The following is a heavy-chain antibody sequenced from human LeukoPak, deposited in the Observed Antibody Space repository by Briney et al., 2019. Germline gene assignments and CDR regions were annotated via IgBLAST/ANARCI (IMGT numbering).Heavy chain of an antibody. CDR2: IYHSGST. V-gene: IGHV4-30-2*02. J-gene: IGHJ5*02. CDR1: GGSISSGGYS. Sequence: PSQTLSLTCAVSGGSISSGGYSWSWIRQPPGKGLEWIGYIYHSGSTYYNPSLKSRVTISVDTSKNQFSLKLSSVTAADTAVYYCARSAYYYDSSGYYWFDPWGQGTLVTVSS. CDR3: ARSAYYYDSSGYYWFDP. D-gene: IGHD3-22*01.